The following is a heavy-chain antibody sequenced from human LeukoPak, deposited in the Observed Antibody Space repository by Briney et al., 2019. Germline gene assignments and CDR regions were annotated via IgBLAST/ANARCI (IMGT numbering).Heavy chain of an antibody. CDR2: IYYSGNT. D-gene: IGHD3-10*01. Sequence: SETLSLTCTVSGDSISTSNSYWGWIRQPPGKGLEWIGSIYYSGNTYYNASLKSRVTISVDTSKNQFCLKLSSATAADTAVYYCARDREGFGELLYFDYWGQGTLVTVSS. V-gene: IGHV4-39*02. CDR1: GDSISTSNSY. CDR3: ARDREGFGELLYFDY. J-gene: IGHJ4*02.